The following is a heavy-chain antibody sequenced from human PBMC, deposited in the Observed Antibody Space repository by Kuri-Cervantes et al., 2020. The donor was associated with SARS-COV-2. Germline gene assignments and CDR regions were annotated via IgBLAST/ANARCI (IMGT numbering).Heavy chain of an antibody. CDR1: GFTFSSYA. V-gene: IGHV3-21*04. CDR2: ISSSSSYI. J-gene: IGHJ3*02. Sequence: ETLSLTCAASGFTFSSYAMSWVRQAPGKGLEWVSSISSSSSYIYYADSVKGRFTISRDNGKNSLFLQMNSLRAEDTAVYYCARSRLGYCSSTSCYLDAFDIWGQGTMVTVSS. D-gene: IGHD2-2*01. CDR3: ARSRLGYCSSTSCYLDAFDI.